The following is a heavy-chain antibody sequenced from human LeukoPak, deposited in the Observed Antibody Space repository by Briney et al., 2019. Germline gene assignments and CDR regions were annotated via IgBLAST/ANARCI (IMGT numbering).Heavy chain of an antibody. CDR1: GYTFTGYY. D-gene: IGHD2-15*01. J-gene: IGHJ6*02. Sequence: GASVKVSCKASGYTFTGYYMHWVRQAPGQGLEWMGWINPNSGGTNYAQKFQGWVTMTRDTSISTAYMELSRLRSDDTAMYYCARDVVRRGYCSGGTCFPDYYGMDVWGQGTTVTVSS. CDR3: ARDVVRRGYCSGGTCFPDYYGMDV. CDR2: INPNSGGT. V-gene: IGHV1-2*04.